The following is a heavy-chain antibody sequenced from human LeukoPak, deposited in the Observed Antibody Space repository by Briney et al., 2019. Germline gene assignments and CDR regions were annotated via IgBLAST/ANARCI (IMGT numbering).Heavy chain of an antibody. Sequence: ASVKVSCKVSGYTLTELSMHWVRQAPGKGLEWMGGFDPEDGETIYAQKFQGRVTMTEDTSTDTAYMELSSLRSEDTAVYYCATDGARDGSGSFFFRWFDPWGQGTLVTVSS. J-gene: IGHJ5*02. D-gene: IGHD3-10*01. CDR2: FDPEDGET. CDR1: GYTLTELS. V-gene: IGHV1-24*01. CDR3: ATDGARDGSGSFFFRWFDP.